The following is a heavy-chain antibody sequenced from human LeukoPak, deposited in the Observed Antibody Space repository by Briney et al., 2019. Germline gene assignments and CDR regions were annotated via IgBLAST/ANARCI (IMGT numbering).Heavy chain of an antibody. V-gene: IGHV1-24*01. CDR3: ATILRGYSYGLRAFDI. Sequence: ASVKVSCKVSGYTLTELSMHWVRQAPGKGLEWMGGFDPEDGETIYAQKFQGRVTMTEDTSTDTAYMELSSLRSEDTAVYYCATILRGYSYGLRAFDIWGQGTMVTVSS. CDR1: GYTLTELS. J-gene: IGHJ3*02. D-gene: IGHD5-18*01. CDR2: FDPEDGET.